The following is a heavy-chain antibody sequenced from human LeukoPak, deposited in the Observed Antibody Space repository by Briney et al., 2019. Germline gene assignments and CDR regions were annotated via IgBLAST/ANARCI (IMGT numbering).Heavy chain of an antibody. D-gene: IGHD3-3*01. CDR2: ISGSGGST. V-gene: IGHV3-23*01. J-gene: IGHJ4*02. CDR1: GFTFTSYA. Sequence: GGSLRLSCAASGFTFTSYAMSWVRQAPGNGLEWVSGISGSGGSTYYADSVKGRFTISRDNSKNTLYLQMNSLRAEDTAVYYCARDWSHRCFDYWGQGTLVTVSS. CDR3: ARDWSHRCFDY.